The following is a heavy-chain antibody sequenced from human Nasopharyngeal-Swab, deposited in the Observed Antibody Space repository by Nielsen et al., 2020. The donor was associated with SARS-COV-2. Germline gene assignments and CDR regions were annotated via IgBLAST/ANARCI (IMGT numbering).Heavy chain of an antibody. V-gene: IGHV1-2*06. CDR2: INPNSGGT. CDR3: ARECCGGALDY. Sequence: ASVKVSCKASGYTFTGYYMHWVRQAPGQGLEWMGRINPNSGGTNYAQKFQGRVTITADKSTSTAYMELSSLRSEDTAVYYCARECCGGALDYWGQGTLVTVSS. J-gene: IGHJ4*02. CDR1: GYTFTGYY.